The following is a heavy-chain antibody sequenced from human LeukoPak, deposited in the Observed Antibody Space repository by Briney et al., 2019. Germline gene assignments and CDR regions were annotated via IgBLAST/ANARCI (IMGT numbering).Heavy chain of an antibody. CDR3: ARGPYGYASSATLGSYNWFDP. D-gene: IGHD3-10*01. V-gene: IGHV5-51*01. J-gene: IGHJ5*02. CDR1: GYSFTNYW. Sequence: GESLQISCKGSGYSFTNYWIGWVRQMPGKGLEWMGIIYPGDSHTRYSPSFQDQVTISADKSINTAYLQWSSLKASDTAMYYCARGPYGYASSATLGSYNWFDPRGQGTLVTVSS. CDR2: IYPGDSHT.